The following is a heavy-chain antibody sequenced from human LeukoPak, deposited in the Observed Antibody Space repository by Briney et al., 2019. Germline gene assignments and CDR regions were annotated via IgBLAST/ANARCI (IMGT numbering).Heavy chain of an antibody. D-gene: IGHD1-26*01. J-gene: IGHJ4*02. CDR2: GST. CDR3: ARDPPLVSSGSYYAAYYFDY. Sequence: GSTSYVQKFQGRVTMTRDTSTRTVYMELSSLRSEDTAVYYCARDPPLVSSGSYYAAYYFDYWGQGTLVTVSS. V-gene: IGHV1-46*01.